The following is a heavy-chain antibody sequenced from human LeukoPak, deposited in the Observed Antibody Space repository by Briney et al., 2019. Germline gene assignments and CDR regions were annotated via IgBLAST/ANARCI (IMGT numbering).Heavy chain of an antibody. CDR3: AKDANYFDSGSYLIPFDF. CDR2: ISGNGVGT. V-gene: IGHV3-23*01. Sequence: GRSLRLSCAASGFTFSRNAMNWVRQAPGKGLEWVASISGNGVGTYYADSVKGRFKLSRDNSKNTLYLQMNSLRTEDTAVYHCAKDANYFDSGSYLIPFDFWGQGTLVTVSS. CDR1: GFTFSRNA. D-gene: IGHD3-22*01. J-gene: IGHJ4*02.